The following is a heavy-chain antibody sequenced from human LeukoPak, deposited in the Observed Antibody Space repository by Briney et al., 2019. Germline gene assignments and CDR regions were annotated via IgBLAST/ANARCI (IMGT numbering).Heavy chain of an antibody. V-gene: IGHV1-2*02. J-gene: IGHJ2*01. CDR2: INPNSGGT. CDR3: ARPGVLWFGGDWYFDL. D-gene: IGHD3-10*01. CDR1: GYTFTGYY. Sequence: GASVKVSCKASGYTFTGYYMHWVRQAPGQGLEWMGWINPNSGGTNYAQKLQGRVTMTRDTSISTAYMELSRLRSDDTAVYYCARPGVLWFGGDWYFDLWGRGTLVTVSS.